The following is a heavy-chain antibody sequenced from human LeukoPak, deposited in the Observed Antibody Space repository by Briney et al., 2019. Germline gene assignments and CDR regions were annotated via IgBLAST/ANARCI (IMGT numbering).Heavy chain of an antibody. CDR2: INPNSGGT. J-gene: IGHJ5*02. CDR1: GYTFTGYY. CDR3: ARAPEDYSNYAWSVSWFDP. D-gene: IGHD4-11*01. Sequence: GASVKVSCKASGYTFTGYYMHWVRQAPGQGLEWMGRINPNSGGTNYAQKFQGRVTMTRDTSISTAYMELSRLRSDDTAVYYCARAPEDYSNYAWSVSWFDPWGQGILVTVSS. V-gene: IGHV1-2*06.